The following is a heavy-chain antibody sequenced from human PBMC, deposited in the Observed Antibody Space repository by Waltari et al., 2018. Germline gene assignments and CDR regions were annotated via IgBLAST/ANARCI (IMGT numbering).Heavy chain of an antibody. CDR3: AGGPRLGHGSGRYFGGLYYFDY. V-gene: IGHV4-34*04. D-gene: IGHD3-10*01. Sequence: QVQLQQWGAGLLKPSETLSLTCAVYGGSFSGYYWSWIRQPPGKGLEWIGEIHHSGSPQYHPTPKRWGHLSVEPVQKPFSLELGFVNAAATGVYFRAGGPRLGHGSGRYFGGLYYFDYWGQGTLVTVSS. CDR1: GGSFSGYY. CDR2: IHHSGSP. J-gene: IGHJ4*02.